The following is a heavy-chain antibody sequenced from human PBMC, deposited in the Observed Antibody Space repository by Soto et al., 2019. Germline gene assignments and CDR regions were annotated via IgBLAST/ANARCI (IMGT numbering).Heavy chain of an antibody. CDR2: INPDGSST. CDR1: GFTFGSKV. Sequence: EVHLVESGGGLVQPGGSLRLSCAASGFTFGSKVMYWVRQAPGKGLVWVSRINPDGSSTAYADSVKGRFTISRDNAKNTLYLQMNSLRAEDTAVYYCASSNWNSHTDYWGEGTLDTVSS. D-gene: IGHD1-7*01. V-gene: IGHV3-74*01. J-gene: IGHJ4*02. CDR3: ASSNWNSHTDY.